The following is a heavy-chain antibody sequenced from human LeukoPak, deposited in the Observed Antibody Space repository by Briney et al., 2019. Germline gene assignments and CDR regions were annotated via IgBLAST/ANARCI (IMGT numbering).Heavy chain of an antibody. CDR2: INAGNGNT. D-gene: IGHD6-13*01. J-gene: IGHJ4*02. CDR3: ARVGAAAGPYYFDY. Sequence: GASVKVSCKASGYTFTSYAMHWVRQAPGQRLEWMGWINAGNGNTKYSQKFQGSVTITRDTSASTAYMELSSLRSEDTAVYYCARVGAAAGPYYFDYWGQGTLVTVSS. V-gene: IGHV1-3*01. CDR1: GYTFTSYA.